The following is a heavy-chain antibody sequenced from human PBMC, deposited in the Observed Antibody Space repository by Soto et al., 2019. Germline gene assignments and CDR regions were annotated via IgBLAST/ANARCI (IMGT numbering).Heavy chain of an antibody. CDR2: ISGSGDST. CDR3: AKDSFINLRGYDSY. J-gene: IGHJ4*02. D-gene: IGHD5-12*01. V-gene: IGHV3-23*01. CDR1: GFTFSTYA. Sequence: GGSLRLSFAASGFTFSTYAMIWVRQAPGKGLEWVSAISGSGDSTYYADSVKGRFTISRDNSKNTLYLQMSSLRAEDTAIYYCAKDSFINLRGYDSYWGQGTLVTVSS.